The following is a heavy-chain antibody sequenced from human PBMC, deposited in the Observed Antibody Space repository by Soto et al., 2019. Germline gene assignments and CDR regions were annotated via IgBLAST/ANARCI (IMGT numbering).Heavy chain of an antibody. CDR1: RVTRSNAW. Sequence: GGALRLSCAASRVTRSNAWMTWVRQVPGKGLEWVGRIKSKTDGGTIDYAAPVKGRFTISRDDSENTLYLQMNSLKTEDTAIYYCTTAPAALDIWGQGTMVTVSS. CDR2: IKSKTDGGTI. CDR3: TTAPAALDI. V-gene: IGHV3-15*01. J-gene: IGHJ3*02.